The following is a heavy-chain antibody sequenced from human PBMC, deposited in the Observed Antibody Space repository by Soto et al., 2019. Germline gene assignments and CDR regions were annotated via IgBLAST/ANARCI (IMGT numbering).Heavy chain of an antibody. V-gene: IGHV3-30-3*01. CDR1: GFTFSSYA. Sequence: GGSLRLSCAASGFTFSSYAMHWVRQSPGEGLEWVAVISYDGSNKYYADSVKGRFTISRDNSKNTLYLQMNSLRAEDTAVYYCARPGTPKYYDFWSGYYSPHYYYGMDVWGQGTTVTVSS. J-gene: IGHJ6*02. CDR3: ARPGTPKYYDFWSGYYSPHYYYGMDV. CDR2: ISYDGSNK. D-gene: IGHD3-3*01.